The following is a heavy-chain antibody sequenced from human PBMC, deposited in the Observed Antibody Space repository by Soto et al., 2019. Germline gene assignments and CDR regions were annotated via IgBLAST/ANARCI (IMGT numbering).Heavy chain of an antibody. CDR1: GSPFSLYW. J-gene: IGHJ5*02. D-gene: IGHD2-21*02. Sequence: PGGSLRLSCAASGSPFSLYWLSWVRQAPGKGLEWVANIKQDGSEKYYVGSVKGRFTISRDNAKNSLYLQMNSLRVEDTAVYYCAKPGVVTANHGDNWFDPWGQGT. CDR3: AKPGVVTANHGDNWFDP. V-gene: IGHV3-7*01. CDR2: IKQDGSEK.